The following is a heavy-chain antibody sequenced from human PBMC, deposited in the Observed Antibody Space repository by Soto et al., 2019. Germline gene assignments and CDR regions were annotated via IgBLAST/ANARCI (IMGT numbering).Heavy chain of an antibody. J-gene: IGHJ4*02. V-gene: IGHV3-33*08. CDR3: ARDLTTSSSWANTPDV. D-gene: IGHD3-22*01. Sequence: HPGGSLRLSCAASGFTFSSCAMGWVRQAPGRGLEWVSVIWSDGGREFYADSVQGRFTISRDNSKNTLSLQMNSLRAEDTAVYYCARDLTTSSSWANTPDVWGQGTLVTVSS. CDR1: GFTFSSCA. CDR2: IWSDGGRE.